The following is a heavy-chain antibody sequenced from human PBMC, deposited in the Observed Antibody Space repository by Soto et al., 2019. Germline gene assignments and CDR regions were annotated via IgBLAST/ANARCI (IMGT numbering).Heavy chain of an antibody. CDR1: GFTFSSYA. CDR3: ASSGINSGYVPFDY. CDR2: ISGSGGTT. Sequence: GGSLRLSCAASGFTFSSYAMSWVRQAPGKGLEWVSAISGSGGTTYYADSVKGRFTISRDNSKNTLYLQMNSLRAEDTAVYYCASSGINSGYVPFDYWGQGTLVTVSS. J-gene: IGHJ4*02. V-gene: IGHV3-23*01. D-gene: IGHD5-12*01.